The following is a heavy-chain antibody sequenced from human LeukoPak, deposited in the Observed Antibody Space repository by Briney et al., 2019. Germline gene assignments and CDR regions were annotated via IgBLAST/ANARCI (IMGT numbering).Heavy chain of an antibody. J-gene: IGHJ4*02. D-gene: IGHD4-17*01. CDR2: INHSGSA. CDR1: GGSFSGYY. V-gene: IGHV4-34*01. Sequence: SETLSLTCAVSGGSFSGYYWTWIRQPPGKGLEWIGEINHSGSANYNPSLKSRVTVSLDKFKNQFSLKLSSVTAADTAVYYCARGQGTVTTHWGQGTLVTVSS. CDR3: ARGQGTVTTH.